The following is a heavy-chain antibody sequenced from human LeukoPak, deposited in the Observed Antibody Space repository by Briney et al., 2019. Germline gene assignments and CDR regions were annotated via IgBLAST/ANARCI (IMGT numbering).Heavy chain of an antibody. CDR1: GGTFSSYA. D-gene: IGHD2-15*01. Sequence: SVKVSCKASGGTFSSYAISWVRQAPGQGLAWMGRIIPILGIANYAQKFQGRVTITADKSTSTAYMELSSLRSEDTAVYYCARDSAYCSGGSCSPNWFDPWGQGTLVTVSS. CDR3: ARDSAYCSGGSCSPNWFDP. CDR2: IIPILGIA. J-gene: IGHJ5*02. V-gene: IGHV1-69*04.